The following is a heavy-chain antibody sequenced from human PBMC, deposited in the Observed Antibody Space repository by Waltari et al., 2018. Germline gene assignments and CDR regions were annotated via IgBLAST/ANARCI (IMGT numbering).Heavy chain of an antibody. V-gene: IGHV4-59*01. J-gene: IGHJ4*02. CDR2: IYYSGST. Sequence: QVQLQASGPGLVKPSETLSLTCTVSGGSISSSSWSWIRQPPGKGLEWIGYIYYSGSTNYNPSLKSRVTISVDTSKNQFSLKLSSVTAADTAVYYCAYGSSTHTFDYWGQGTLVTVSS. CDR1: GGSISSSS. D-gene: IGHD1-26*01. CDR3: AYGSSTHTFDY.